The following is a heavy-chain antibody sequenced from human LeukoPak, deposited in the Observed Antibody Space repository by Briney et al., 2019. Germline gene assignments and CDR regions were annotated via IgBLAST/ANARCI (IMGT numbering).Heavy chain of an antibody. Sequence: SETLSLTCTVSGGSISSSNYYWGWIRQPPGKGLEWIGSIYYSGSTYYNPSLKSRVTISVDTSKNQFSLRLTSVTAADTAVYYCARITIFAYLDPWGQGTLVTVSS. D-gene: IGHD3-3*01. J-gene: IGHJ5*02. CDR3: ARITIFAYLDP. CDR1: GGSISSSNYY. V-gene: IGHV4-39*01. CDR2: IYYSGST.